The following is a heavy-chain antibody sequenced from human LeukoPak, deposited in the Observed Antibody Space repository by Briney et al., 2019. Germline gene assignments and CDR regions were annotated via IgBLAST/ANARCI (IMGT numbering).Heavy chain of an antibody. J-gene: IGHJ4*02. Sequence: SETLSLTCRVYGGSFGAHYWSWIRQPPGKGLEWIGEINHSGSTNYNPSLRSRVTISVDTSKEQFSLKLSSVTAADTAVYYCARGFSSGSYYEYYFDYWGQGTLVTVSS. V-gene: IGHV4-34*01. D-gene: IGHD3-10*01. CDR3: ARGFSSGSYYEYYFDY. CDR1: GGSFGAHY. CDR2: INHSGST.